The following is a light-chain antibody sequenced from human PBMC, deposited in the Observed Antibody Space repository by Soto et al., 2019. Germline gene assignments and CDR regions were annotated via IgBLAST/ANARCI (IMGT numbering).Light chain of an antibody. CDR3: QQYDNWPWT. Sequence: DIQMTQSPSSLSASVGDIVTITCRASQSISSYLNWYQQKPGKAPKLLIYAASSLQSGVPSRFSGSGSGTDFTLTISSLQSEDFAVYYCQQYDNWPWTFGQGTKVDIK. CDR1: QSISSY. V-gene: IGKV1-39*01. J-gene: IGKJ1*01. CDR2: AAS.